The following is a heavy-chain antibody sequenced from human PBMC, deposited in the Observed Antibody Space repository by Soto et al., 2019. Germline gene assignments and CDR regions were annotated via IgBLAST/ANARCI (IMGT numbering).Heavy chain of an antibody. CDR2: IYYSGST. CDR1: GGSISSGGYY. J-gene: IGHJ6*02. Sequence: KPSETLSLTCTVSGGSISSGGYYWSWIRQHPGKGLEWIGYIYYSGSTYYNPSLKSRVTISVDTSKNQFSLKLSSVTAADTAVYYCARAEGAMTTVTTGWGWNYYYYGMDVWGQGTTVTVSS. CDR3: ARAEGAMTTVTTGWGWNYYYYGMDV. D-gene: IGHD4-17*01. V-gene: IGHV4-31*03.